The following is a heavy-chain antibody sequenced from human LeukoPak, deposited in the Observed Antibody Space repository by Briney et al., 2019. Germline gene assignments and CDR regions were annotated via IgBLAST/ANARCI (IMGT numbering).Heavy chain of an antibody. CDR3: ARARTTVVTRFKYYFDY. CDR1: GYTFTSYY. J-gene: IGHJ4*02. CDR2: INPSGGST. V-gene: IGHV1-46*01. D-gene: IGHD4-23*01. Sequence: ASVKVSCKASGYTFTSYYMHWVRQAPGQGLEWMGIINPSGGSTSYAQKFQGRVTITADKSTSTAYMELSSLRSEDTAVYYCARARTTVVTRFKYYFDYWGQGTLVTVSS.